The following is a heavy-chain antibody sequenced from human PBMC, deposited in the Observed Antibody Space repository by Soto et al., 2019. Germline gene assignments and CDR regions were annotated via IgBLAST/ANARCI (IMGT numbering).Heavy chain of an antibody. Sequence: QVKLQESGPGLVKPSGTLSLTCAVSGGSISSSNWWSWVRQPPGKGLEWIGEIYHSGNTNYNPSLKSRVTMAVDKARNQFSLKRSSVTAADTAVYYCARRWGEGRVDYWGQGTLVTVSS. CDR2: IYHSGNT. D-gene: IGHD3-10*01. V-gene: IGHV4-4*02. CDR3: ARRWGEGRVDY. CDR1: GGSISSSNW. J-gene: IGHJ4*02.